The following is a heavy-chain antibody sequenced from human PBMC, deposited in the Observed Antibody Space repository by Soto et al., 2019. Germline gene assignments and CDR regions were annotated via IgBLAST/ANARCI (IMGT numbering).Heavy chain of an antibody. J-gene: IGHJ4*02. D-gene: IGHD4-4*01. CDR3: ARERFSNYNIYYFDY. V-gene: IGHV3-21*01. CDR2: ISSRGSYK. CDR1: GFIFSTSS. Sequence: EVQLVESGGGLVKPGGSLRLSCAASGFIFSTSSMNWVRQAPGKGLEWVSSISSRGSYKQYADSVTGRFTISRDNAKTTLYLQRNSLSAEDTAVYYCARERFSNYNIYYFDYWGKGTRVTVSS.